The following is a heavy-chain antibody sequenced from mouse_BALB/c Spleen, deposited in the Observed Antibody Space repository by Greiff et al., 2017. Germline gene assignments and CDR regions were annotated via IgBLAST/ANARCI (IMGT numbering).Heavy chain of an antibody. J-gene: IGHJ4*01. CDR3: ARATVVATRAMDY. Sequence: EVKLVESGGGLVKPGGSLKLSCAASGFTFSSYAMSWVRQSPEKRLEWVAEISSGGSYTYYPDTVTGRFTISRDNAKNTLYLEMSSLRSEDTAMYYCARATVVATRAMDYWGQGTSVTVSS. CDR2: ISSGGSYT. V-gene: IGHV5-9-4*01. D-gene: IGHD1-1*01. CDR1: GFTFSSYA.